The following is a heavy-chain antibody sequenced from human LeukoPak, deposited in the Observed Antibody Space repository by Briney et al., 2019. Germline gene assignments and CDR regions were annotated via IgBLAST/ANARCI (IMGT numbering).Heavy chain of an antibody. Sequence: PGGSLRLSCSASGFTFSSYAMHWVRQAPGKGLEYVSAISSNGGSTYYADSVKGRFTISRDNAKNSLYLQMNSLRAEDTAVYYCARDSHSSSWYSEFDYWGQGTLVTVSS. V-gene: IGHV3-64*04. CDR3: ARDSHSSSWYSEFDY. CDR1: GFTFSSYA. J-gene: IGHJ4*02. D-gene: IGHD6-13*01. CDR2: ISSNGGST.